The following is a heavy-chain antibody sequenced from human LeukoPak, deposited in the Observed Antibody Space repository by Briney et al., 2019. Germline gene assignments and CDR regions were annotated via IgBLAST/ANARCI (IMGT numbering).Heavy chain of an antibody. J-gene: IGHJ4*02. V-gene: IGHV3-66*01. Sequence: GGSLRLSCAASGFTVSSNYMSWVRQAPGKGLEWVSVIYSGGSTYYADSVKGRFTISRDNSKNTLYLQMNSLRAEDTAVYYCASERVVVAARYFDYWGQGTLVTVSS. D-gene: IGHD2-15*01. CDR2: IYSGGST. CDR3: ASERVVVAARYFDY. CDR1: GFTVSSNY.